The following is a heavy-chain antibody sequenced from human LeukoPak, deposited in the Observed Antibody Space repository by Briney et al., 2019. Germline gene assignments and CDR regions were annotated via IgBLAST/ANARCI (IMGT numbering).Heavy chain of an antibody. V-gene: IGHV3-48*01. D-gene: IGHD2-2*01. J-gene: IGHJ6*03. CDR3: ARDLIYQLRQWDYYYYMDV. Sequence: GGSLRLSCAASGFTFSSYAMSWVRQAPGKGLEWVSAISSSSSTIYYADSVKGRFTISRDNAKNSLYLQMNSLRAEDTAVYYCARDLIYQLRQWDYYYYMDVWGKGTTVTVSS. CDR1: GFTFSSYA. CDR2: ISSSSSTI.